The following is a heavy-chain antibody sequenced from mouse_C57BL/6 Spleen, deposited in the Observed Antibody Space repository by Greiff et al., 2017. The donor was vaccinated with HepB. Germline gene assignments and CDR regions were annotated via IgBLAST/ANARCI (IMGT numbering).Heavy chain of an antibody. V-gene: IGHV14-4*01. D-gene: IGHD1-1*01. CDR2: IDPENGDT. Sequence: VQLQQSGAELVRPGASVKLSCTASGFNIKDDYMHWVKQRPEQGLEWIGWIDPENGDTEYASKFQGKATITADPSSNTAYLQLSSLTSEDTAVYYCTTGLRWGYWGQGTTLTVSS. J-gene: IGHJ2*01. CDR3: TTGLRWGY. CDR1: GFNIKDDY.